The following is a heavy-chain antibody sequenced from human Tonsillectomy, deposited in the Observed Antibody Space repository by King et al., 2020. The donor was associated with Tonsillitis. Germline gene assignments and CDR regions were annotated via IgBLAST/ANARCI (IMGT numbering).Heavy chain of an antibody. D-gene: IGHD6-13*01. CDR3: ARAVARSETSGWFDAFDI. CDR2: IYSGGST. CDR1: GFTVSSNY. Sequence: VQLVESGGGLIQPGGSLRLSCAASGFTVSSNYMNWVRQAPGKGLEWVSVIYSGGSTYYADSVKGRFTISRDNSKNTLYLQMNSLRAEDTAVYYCARAVARSETSGWFDAFDIWGQGTMVTVSS. V-gene: IGHV3-53*01. J-gene: IGHJ3*02.